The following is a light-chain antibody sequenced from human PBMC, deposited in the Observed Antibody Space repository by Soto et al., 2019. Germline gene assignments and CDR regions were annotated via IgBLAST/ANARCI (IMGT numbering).Light chain of an antibody. J-gene: IGLJ2*01. CDR1: SSDVGGYNY. CDR3: SSYAGSHKFVL. CDR2: EVS. Sequence: QSVLTQPPSASGSPGQSVTISCTGTSSDVGGYNYVSWYRQNPGKAPKLMIYEVSKRPSGVPDRFSGSKSGNTASLTVSGLQAEDEADYYCSSYAGSHKFVLFGGGTKVTVL. V-gene: IGLV2-8*01.